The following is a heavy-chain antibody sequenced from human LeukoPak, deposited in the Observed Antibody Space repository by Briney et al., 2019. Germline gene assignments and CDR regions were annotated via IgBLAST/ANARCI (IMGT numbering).Heavy chain of an antibody. Sequence: GGSLRLSCAASGFTFSSYGMHCVRQAEGRVLGWVAFIRYVGSNKYYADSVKGRFTISRDNSKNPLYLQMNSLRAEDAAVYYCAKEGTNDDILTRGYYYYYMDVWGKGTTVTISS. J-gene: IGHJ6*03. CDR3: AKEGTNDDILTRGYYYYYMDV. V-gene: IGHV3-30*02. D-gene: IGHD3-9*01. CDR2: IRYVGSNK. CDR1: GFTFSSYG.